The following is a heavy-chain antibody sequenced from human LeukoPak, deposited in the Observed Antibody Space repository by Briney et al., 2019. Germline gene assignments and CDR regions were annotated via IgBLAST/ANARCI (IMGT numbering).Heavy chain of an antibody. CDR2: ISSSSSYI. CDR1: GFTFSSYS. V-gene: IGHV3-21*01. Sequence: GGSLRLSCAASGFTFSSYSMNWVRQAPGKGLEWVSSISSSSSYIYYADSVKGRFTISRDNAKNSLYLQMNSLRVEDTAVYYCARGSRSRGNWFDPWGQGTLVTVSS. D-gene: IGHD6-13*01. J-gene: IGHJ5*02. CDR3: ARGSRSRGNWFDP.